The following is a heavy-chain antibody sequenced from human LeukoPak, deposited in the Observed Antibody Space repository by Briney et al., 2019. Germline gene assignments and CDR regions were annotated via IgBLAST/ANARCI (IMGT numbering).Heavy chain of an antibody. J-gene: IGHJ4*02. CDR1: GFTFSSYS. CDR3: ARRSPRWFFDY. V-gene: IGHV3-21*01. D-gene: IGHD3-10*01. CDR2: ISSSSSYI. Sequence: PGGSLRLSCAASGFTFSSYSMNWVRQAPGKGLEWVSSISSSSSYIYFADPVKGRFTISRDNAKNSLYLQMNSLRAEDTAVYYCARRSPRWFFDYWGRGTLVTVSS.